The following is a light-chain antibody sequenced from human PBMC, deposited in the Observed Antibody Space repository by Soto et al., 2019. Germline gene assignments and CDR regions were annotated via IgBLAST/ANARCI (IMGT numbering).Light chain of an antibody. Sequence: EIVLTQSPGTLSLSPGERATLSCRASQSVTNYYAAYYQHKAGPPPSLIFNGASSRAAGIPDRFGGRCAGKDFTTTISRLEAEDFAVYYRQYYGNSWSFGQGTKVDIK. CDR1: QSVTNYY. CDR2: GAS. CDR3: QYYGNSWS. V-gene: IGKV3-20*01. J-gene: IGKJ1*01.